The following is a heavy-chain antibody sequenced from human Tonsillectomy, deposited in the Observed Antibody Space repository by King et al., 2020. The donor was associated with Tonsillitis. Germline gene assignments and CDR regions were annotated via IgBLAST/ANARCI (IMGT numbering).Heavy chain of an antibody. CDR3: AKDLSRVAPTYYDIVTVYRHYYYGMDV. D-gene: IGHD3-9*01. V-gene: IGHV3-30*18. Sequence: VQLVESGGGVVQPGRSLRLSCAASGFTFSSYGMHWVRQAPGKGLEWVAVISYDGSNKYYADSVKGRFTISRDNSKNTLYLQMNSLRAEDTAVYYCAKDLSRVAPTYYDIVTVYRHYYYGMDVWGQGTTVTVSS. CDR1: GFTFSSYG. J-gene: IGHJ6*02. CDR2: ISYDGSNK.